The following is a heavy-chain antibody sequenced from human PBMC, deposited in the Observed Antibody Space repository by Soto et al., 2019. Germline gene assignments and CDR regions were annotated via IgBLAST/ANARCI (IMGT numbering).Heavy chain of an antibody. D-gene: IGHD2-2*01. CDR2: IWYDGSNK. CDR3: ARDGASTYQLPSNWFDP. V-gene: IGHV3-33*01. CDR1: GFTFSSYG. J-gene: IGHJ5*02. Sequence: GGSLRLSCAASGFTFSSYGMHWVRQAPGKGLEWVAVIWYDGSNKYYADSVKGRFTISRDNSKNTLYLQMNSLRAEDTAVYYCARDGASTYQLPSNWFDPWGQGTLVTVSS.